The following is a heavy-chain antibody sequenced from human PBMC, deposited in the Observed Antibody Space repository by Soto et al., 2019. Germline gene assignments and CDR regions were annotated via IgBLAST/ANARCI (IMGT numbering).Heavy chain of an antibody. D-gene: IGHD1-7*01. CDR2: IDPSDPYT. V-gene: IGHV5-10-1*01. CDR1: GYSFTSYW. CDR3: ARPEPGITGTTDYYYYGMDV. J-gene: IGHJ6*02. Sequence: PGEYLKNSCKGSGYSFTSYWLSSVRQMPGKGLEWMGRIDPSDPYTNYSPSFQGHVTVSADKSISIAYLQWSSLKASDTSMYYCARPEPGITGTTDYYYYGMDVWSQGT.